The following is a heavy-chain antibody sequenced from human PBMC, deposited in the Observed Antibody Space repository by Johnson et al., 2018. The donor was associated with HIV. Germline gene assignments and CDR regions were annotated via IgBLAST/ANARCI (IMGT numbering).Heavy chain of an antibody. Sequence: QVQLVESGGGLVQPGGSLRLSCAASGFTFSSYAMHWVRQAPGKGLEWVAVISYDGSNKYYADSVKGRFTISRDNSKNTLYLQMNSLRDEDTAVYYCAVWELGRGIDFEIWGQGTMVTVSS. CDR2: ISYDGSNK. V-gene: IGHV3-30-3*01. J-gene: IGHJ3*02. CDR1: GFTFSSYA. CDR3: AVWELGRGIDFEI. D-gene: IGHD1-26*01.